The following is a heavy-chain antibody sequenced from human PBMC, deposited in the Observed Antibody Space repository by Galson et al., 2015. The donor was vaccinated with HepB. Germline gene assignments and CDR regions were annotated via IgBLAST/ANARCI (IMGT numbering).Heavy chain of an antibody. CDR3: ARGPGYGPASSWVGIDY. D-gene: IGHD3-10*01. CDR1: GYPFTNYD. Sequence: SVKVSCKASGYPFTNYDITWVRQAPGQRLEWMAWISTYDGNTRYLQNLQGRITLTTDTSTSTAFMELRGLLSDDTAVYYCARGPGYGPASSWVGIDYWGQGTLVAVSS. J-gene: IGHJ4*02. CDR2: ISTYDGNT. V-gene: IGHV1-18*01.